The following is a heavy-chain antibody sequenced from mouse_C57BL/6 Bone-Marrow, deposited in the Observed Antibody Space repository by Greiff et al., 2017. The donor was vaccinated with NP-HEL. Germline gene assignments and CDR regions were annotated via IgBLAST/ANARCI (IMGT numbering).Heavy chain of an antibody. V-gene: IGHV5-6*01. CDR1: GFTFSSYG. Sequence: EVKLMESGGDLVKPGGSLKLSCAASGFTFSSYGMSWVRQTPDKRLAWVATISSGGSYTYYPDSVKGRFTISRDNAKNTLYLQMSSLKSEDTAMYYCARLVYWYFDVWGTGTTVTVSS. CDR3: ARLVYWYFDV. CDR2: ISSGGSYT. J-gene: IGHJ1*03.